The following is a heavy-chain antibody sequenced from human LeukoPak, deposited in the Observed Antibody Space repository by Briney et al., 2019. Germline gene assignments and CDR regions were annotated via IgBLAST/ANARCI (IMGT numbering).Heavy chain of an antibody. CDR1: GFTFSSYE. V-gene: IGHV3-48*03. J-gene: IGHJ3*02. D-gene: IGHD2-15*01. Sequence: GGSLRLSCAASGFTFSSYEMNWVRQAPGKGLEGVSYISSSGSTIYYADSVKGRFTISRDNAKNSLYLQMNSLRAEDTAVYYCAVAFSDAFDIWGQGTMVTVSS. CDR2: ISSSGSTI. CDR3: AVAFSDAFDI.